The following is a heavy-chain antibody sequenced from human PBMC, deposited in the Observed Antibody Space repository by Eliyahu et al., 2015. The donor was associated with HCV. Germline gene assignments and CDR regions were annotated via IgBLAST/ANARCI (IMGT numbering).Heavy chain of an antibody. D-gene: IGHD3-10*01. CDR2: IYSTGST. CDR1: GXSITSSGHY. Sequence: QLQMQESGPGLARPSETLSLSCTVAGXSITSSGHYWGWIRQPPGKGLEWIGCIYSTGSTYYNPSLKNRVTISVDTSKNQFSLRLSSVTAADTAVYYCASTRGLNLRPSGLDVWGQGTTVTVSS. V-gene: IGHV4-39*01. CDR3: ASTRGLNLRPSGLDV. J-gene: IGHJ6*02.